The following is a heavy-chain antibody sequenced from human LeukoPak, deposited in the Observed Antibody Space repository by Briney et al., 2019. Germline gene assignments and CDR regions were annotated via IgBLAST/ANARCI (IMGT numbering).Heavy chain of an antibody. CDR1: GYTFTGYY. CDR3: ARDRGSGSYYYYYMDV. J-gene: IGHJ6*03. D-gene: IGHD3-10*01. CDR2: INPNSGGT. V-gene: IGHV1-2*02. Sequence: ASVKVSCKPSGYTFTGYYMHWVRQAPGQGLEWMGWINPNSGGTNYAQKFQGRVTMTRDTSISTACMELSRLRSDDTAVYYWARDRGSGSYYYYYMDVWGKGTTVTISS.